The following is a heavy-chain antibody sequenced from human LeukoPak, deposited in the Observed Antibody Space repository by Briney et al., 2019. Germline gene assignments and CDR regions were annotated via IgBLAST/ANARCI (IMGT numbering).Heavy chain of an antibody. Sequence: GGSLRLSCAASGFTFSIYGMHWVRQAPGKGLDWVAYIRYDGSNKQYADSVKGRFTISRDNAKNSLYLQMNSLRAEDTAVYYCARDPGGYYYMDVWGKGTTVTVSS. CDR3: ARDPGGYYYMDV. V-gene: IGHV3-30*02. CDR1: GFTFSIYG. D-gene: IGHD3-10*01. CDR2: IRYDGSNK. J-gene: IGHJ6*03.